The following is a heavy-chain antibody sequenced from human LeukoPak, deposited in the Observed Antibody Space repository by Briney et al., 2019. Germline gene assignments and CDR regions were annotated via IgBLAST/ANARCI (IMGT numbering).Heavy chain of an antibody. CDR3: AKGSRLWELLFSGLDH. V-gene: IGHV3-30*04. D-gene: IGHD2-21*02. CDR2: ISYDGSIE. CDR1: GFTFNTYA. J-gene: IGHJ4*02. Sequence: GGSLRLSCAASGFTFNTYAMHWVRQAPGKGLEWVAVISYDGSIEYYPESVKGRFTISRDNSKNTLYLQMNSLRVEDTAVYYCAKGSRLWELLFSGLDHWGQGTLVTVSS.